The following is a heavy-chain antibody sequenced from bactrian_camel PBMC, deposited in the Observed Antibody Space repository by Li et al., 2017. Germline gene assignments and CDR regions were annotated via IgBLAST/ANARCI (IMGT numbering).Heavy chain of an antibody. CDR1: GFSFSDYA. CDR3: ATISPGAIATLFFH. D-gene: IGHD4*01. V-gene: IGHV3S31*01. Sequence: GLVQPGGSLRLSCAASGFSFSDYAMSWVRQAPGKGLEWVSSINSGGGSTYYADSVKGRFTVSRDDAKNTLYLQMNSLKTEDTAKYYCATISPGAIATLFFHWGQGTQVTVS. J-gene: IGHJ4*01. CDR2: INSGGGST.